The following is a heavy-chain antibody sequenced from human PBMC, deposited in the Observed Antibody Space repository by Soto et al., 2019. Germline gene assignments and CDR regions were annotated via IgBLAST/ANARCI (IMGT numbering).Heavy chain of an antibody. D-gene: IGHD3-10*01. CDR1: GVTFINAW. CDR2: IRGRAHGGTT. Sequence: EVQLVESGGGLVKPGESLRLSCAASGVTFINAWLSWVRQAPGKRLEWVCRIRGRAHGGTTDYAAPVNGRFTVSRDDSQIMVFPQMNSLITEYTALYYGVTHLNYYEAGRRAAWGQGTLVTVSS. CDR3: VTHLNYYEAGRRAA. J-gene: IGHJ5*02. V-gene: IGHV3-15*01.